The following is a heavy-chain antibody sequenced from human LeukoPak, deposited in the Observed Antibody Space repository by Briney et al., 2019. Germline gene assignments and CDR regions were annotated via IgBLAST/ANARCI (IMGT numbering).Heavy chain of an antibody. CDR1: GYTFTGYY. J-gene: IGHJ3*02. V-gene: IGHV1-2*04. CDR3: ATGYCSGGSCYGDAFDI. CDR2: INPNSGGT. Sequence: GASVKVSCKASGYTFTGYYMHWVRQAPGQGLEWMGWINPNSGGTNYAQKFQGWVTMTRDTSISTAYMELSRLRPDDTAVYYCATGYCSGGSCYGDAFDIWGQGTMVTVSS. D-gene: IGHD2-15*01.